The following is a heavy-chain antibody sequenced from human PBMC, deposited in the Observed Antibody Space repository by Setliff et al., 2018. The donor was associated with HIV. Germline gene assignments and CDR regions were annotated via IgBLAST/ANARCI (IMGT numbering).Heavy chain of an antibody. Sequence: GSGPTLVNPTQTLTLICTFSGFSLSTSGLCVSWIRQPPGKALEWLARIDWDDDKYYSTSLKTRLTFSKDTSKNQVVLTMTNMDPVEPATYYCARIRSNSWSFDYWGQGTLVTVSS. CDR2: IDWDDDK. J-gene: IGHJ4*02. CDR1: GFSLSTSGLC. D-gene: IGHD6-13*01. V-gene: IGHV2-70*11. CDR3: ARIRSNSWSFDY.